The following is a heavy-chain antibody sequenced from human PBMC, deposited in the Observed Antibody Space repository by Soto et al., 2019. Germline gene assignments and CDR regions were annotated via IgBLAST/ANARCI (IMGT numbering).Heavy chain of an antibody. CDR2: INPNSGGT. CDR3: ARESGFLPHYFDY. V-gene: IGHV1-2*04. D-gene: IGHD3-22*01. CDR1: GYTFTGYY. J-gene: IGHJ4*02. Sequence: ASVKVSCKASGYTFTGYYMHWVRQAPGQGLEWMGWINPNSGGTNYAQKFQGWVTMTRDTSISTAYMELSRLRSDDTAVYYCARESGFLPHYFDYWGQGTLVTVSS.